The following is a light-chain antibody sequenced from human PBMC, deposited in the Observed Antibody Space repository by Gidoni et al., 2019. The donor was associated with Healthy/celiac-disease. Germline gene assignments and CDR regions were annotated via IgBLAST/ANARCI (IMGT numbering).Light chain of an antibody. J-gene: IGKJ1*01. V-gene: IGKV3-15*01. CDR3: QQYNDWPRT. CDR2: GAS. Sequence: EIVMTQSPATLSVSPGERVTLSCRASQSVGSNLAWYQQKPGQAPRLLIYGASTRATGIPARFSCSGSGTEFTLTISSLQSEDFAVYYCQQYNDWPRTFGQGTKVEIK. CDR1: QSVGSN.